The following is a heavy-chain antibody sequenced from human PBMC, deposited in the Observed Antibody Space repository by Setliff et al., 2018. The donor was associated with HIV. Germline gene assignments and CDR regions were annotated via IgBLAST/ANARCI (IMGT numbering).Heavy chain of an antibody. CDR2: VYYSGST. CDR1: GGSISSGGPGYY. D-gene: IGHD4-17*01. CDR3: ARLHGDFYFDL. J-gene: IGHJ2*01. V-gene: IGHV4-39*07. Sequence: KSSETLSLTCTVSGGSISSGGPGYYWGWVRQPPGGGLEWIGSVYYSGSTYYNPSLKSRVTMSVDTSKNQFSLRLSSVTAADTAVYYCARLHGDFYFDLWGRGTLVTVSS.